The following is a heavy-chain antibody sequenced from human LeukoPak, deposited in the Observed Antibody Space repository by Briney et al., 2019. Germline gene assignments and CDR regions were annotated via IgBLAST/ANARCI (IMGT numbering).Heavy chain of an antibody. D-gene: IGHD1-26*01. V-gene: IGHV3-7*01. CDR1: GFIFSSHW. Sequence: GGSLRLSCAASGFIFSSHWMSWVRQAPGKGLEWVANINLDGNDKNYVDSVKGRFTISRDNAKNSLYLQMNSLRAEDAAMYYCVRSGSYFSKWGQGTLVTVSS. J-gene: IGHJ4*02. CDR3: VRSGSYFSK. CDR2: INLDGNDK.